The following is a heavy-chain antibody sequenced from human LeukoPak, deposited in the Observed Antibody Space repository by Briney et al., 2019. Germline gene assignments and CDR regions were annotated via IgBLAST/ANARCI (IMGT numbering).Heavy chain of an antibody. D-gene: IGHD3-22*01. Sequence: GGSLRLSCAASGFTFSSYAMSWVRQAPGKGLEWVSAISGSGGSSYYADSVKGRFTISRDNSKNTLYLQMNSLRAEDTAVYYCAKDRTLYYYDSSGYYYWGQGTLVTVSS. V-gene: IGHV3-23*01. J-gene: IGHJ4*02. CDR1: GFTFSSYA. CDR3: AKDRTLYYYDSSGYYY. CDR2: ISGSGGSS.